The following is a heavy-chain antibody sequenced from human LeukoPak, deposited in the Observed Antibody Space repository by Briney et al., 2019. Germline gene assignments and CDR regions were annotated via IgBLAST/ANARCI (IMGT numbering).Heavy chain of an antibody. CDR1: GYTFTSYY. J-gene: IGHJ3*02. D-gene: IGHD5-12*01. CDR3: ARDAYLNSGYDRLGAFDI. Sequence: GASVKVSCKASGYTFTSYYMHWVRQAPGQGLEWMGIINPSGGSTSYAQKFQGRVTMTRDTSTSTVYMELSSLRPEDTAVYYCARDAYLNSGYDRLGAFDIWGQGTMVTVSS. CDR2: INPSGGST. V-gene: IGHV1-46*01.